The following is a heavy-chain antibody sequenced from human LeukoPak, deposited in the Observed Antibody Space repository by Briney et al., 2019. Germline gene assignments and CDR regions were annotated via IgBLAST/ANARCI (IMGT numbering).Heavy chain of an antibody. V-gene: IGHV1-2*02. CDR3: ARGTYYYDSSGRHGSFDY. D-gene: IGHD3-22*01. CDR2: INPNSGGT. CDR1: GYTFTGYY. Sequence: ASVKVSCKASGYTFTGYYMHWVRQAPGQGLEWMGWINPNSGGTNYAQKFQGRVTMTRDTYISTAYMELSRLRSDDTAVYYCARGTYYYDSSGRHGSFDYWGQGTLVTVSS. J-gene: IGHJ4*02.